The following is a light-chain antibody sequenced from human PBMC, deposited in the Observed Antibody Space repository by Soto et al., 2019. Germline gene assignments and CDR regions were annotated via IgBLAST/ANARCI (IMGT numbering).Light chain of an antibody. Sequence: EIVMTQSPVTLSVSPGERATLSCRASESVVTSVAWYQQKHGQTPRLLIYSASKRAAGIPDRFSGSGSGTEFTLTISSLQSEDFAVYYCQQDGHWRALTFGGGTKVEIK. CDR1: ESVVTS. CDR2: SAS. V-gene: IGKV3-15*01. CDR3: QQDGHWRALT. J-gene: IGKJ4*01.